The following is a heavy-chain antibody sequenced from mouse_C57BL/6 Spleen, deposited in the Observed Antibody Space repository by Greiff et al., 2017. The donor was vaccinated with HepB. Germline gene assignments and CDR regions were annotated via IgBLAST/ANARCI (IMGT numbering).Heavy chain of an antibody. CDR1: GYAFTNYL. CDR3: ARGATGFAY. Sequence: VQLQQSGAELVRPGPSVKVSCKASGYAFTNYLIEWVKQRPGQGLEWIGVINPGSGGTNYNEKFKGKATLTADKSSSTAYMQLSSLTSEDSAVYFCARGATGFAYWGQGTLVTVSA. D-gene: IGHD4-1*02. V-gene: IGHV1-54*01. CDR2: INPGSGGT. J-gene: IGHJ3*01.